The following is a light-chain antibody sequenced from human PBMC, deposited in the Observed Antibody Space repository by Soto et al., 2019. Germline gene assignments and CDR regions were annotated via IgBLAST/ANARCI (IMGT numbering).Light chain of an antibody. CDR3: QQYNNWPPIT. CDR1: QSVSSK. J-gene: IGKJ5*01. V-gene: IGKV3-15*01. Sequence: EIVMTPSPATLSVSPGERANLSCRASQSVSSKLAWYQQKPGQAPRLLIYGASTRATGIPARFSGSGSGTEFTLTISSLQSEDFAVYYCQQYNNWPPITFGQGTRLEIK. CDR2: GAS.